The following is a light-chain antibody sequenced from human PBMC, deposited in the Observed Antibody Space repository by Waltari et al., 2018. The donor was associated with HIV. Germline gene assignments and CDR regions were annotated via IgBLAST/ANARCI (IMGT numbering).Light chain of an antibody. Sequence: SYELTQSPSVSVSPGQTARITCSGNALSKEYVYWYQHKSGQAPGLVMYKDNERPSGIPERFSGSSSGTTVTLTISGVQAEDEADYYCQAADSSGSYFVFGTGTKVTVL. CDR2: KDN. CDR1: ALSKEY. V-gene: IGLV3-25*03. J-gene: IGLJ1*01. CDR3: QAADSSGSYFV.